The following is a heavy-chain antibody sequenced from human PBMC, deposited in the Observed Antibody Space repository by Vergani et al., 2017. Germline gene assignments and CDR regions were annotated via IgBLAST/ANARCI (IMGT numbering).Heavy chain of an antibody. CDR2: IYHSGST. D-gene: IGHD3-22*01. J-gene: IGHJ4*02. V-gene: IGHV4-38-2*01. CDR1: GYSISSGYY. CDR3: AREGSSGYYSDY. Sequence: QVQLQESGPGLVKPSETLSLTCAVSGYSISSGYYWGWIRQPPGKGLEWIGSIYHSGSTYYNPSLKSRVTISVDTSKNQFSLKLSSVTAADTAVYYCAREGSSGYYSDYWGQGTLVTVSS.